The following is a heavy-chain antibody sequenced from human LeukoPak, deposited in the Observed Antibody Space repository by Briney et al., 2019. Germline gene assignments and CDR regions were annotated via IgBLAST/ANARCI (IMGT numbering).Heavy chain of an antibody. CDR3: ATGSRYYYDH. D-gene: IGHD3-22*01. J-gene: IGHJ4*02. Sequence: PGGSLRLACVASGFTFRRYGMHWVRQVPGKGLEWVAVAYDDASNQYYADSVKGRFTISKDNSRNTLYQQMNSLRAEDTAVYSCATGSRYYYDHWGQGTLVTVSS. CDR2: AYDDASNQ. V-gene: IGHV3-33*01. CDR1: GFTFRRYG.